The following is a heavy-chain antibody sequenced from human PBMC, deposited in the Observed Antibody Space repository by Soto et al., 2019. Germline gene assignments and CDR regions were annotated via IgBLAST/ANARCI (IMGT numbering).Heavy chain of an antibody. J-gene: IGHJ3*02. Sequence: GASVKVSCKASGYTFTGYYMHWVRQAPGQGLEWMGWINPNSGGTNYAQKFQGWVTMTRDTSISTAYMELSRLRSDDTAVYYCASSIRTPSEGLNAFDIWGQGTMVTVSS. V-gene: IGHV1-2*04. CDR3: ASSIRTPSEGLNAFDI. CDR2: INPNSGGT. CDR1: GYTFTGYY. D-gene: IGHD3-10*01.